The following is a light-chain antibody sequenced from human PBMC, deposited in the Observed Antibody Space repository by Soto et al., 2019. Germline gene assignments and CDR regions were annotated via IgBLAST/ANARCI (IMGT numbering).Light chain of an antibody. J-gene: IGLJ3*02. V-gene: IGLV3-21*02. Sequence: SYALAQPPSVSVAPRQTARITCGGKNIGDKDVHWYQQKPGQAPVLVVYDSTDRPSGDPERFSGSNSGNTASLTISGVEAGDEADYYCQVWDSRRDQCVFGGGTKLTVL. CDR2: DST. CDR1: NIGDKD. CDR3: QVWDSRRDQCV.